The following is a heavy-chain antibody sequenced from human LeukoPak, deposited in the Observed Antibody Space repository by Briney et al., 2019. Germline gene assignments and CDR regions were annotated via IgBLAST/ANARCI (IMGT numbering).Heavy chain of an antibody. J-gene: IGHJ3*02. V-gene: IGHV3-23*01. CDR1: GFTFSSYA. D-gene: IGHD3-3*01. CDR2: ISGSGGST. CDR3: AKVDYDFWSGYYLKQNDAFDI. Sequence: GGSLRLSCAASGFTFSSYAMSWVRQAPGKGLEWVLAISGSGGSTYYADSVKGRFTISRDNSKNTLYLQMNSLRAEDTAVYYCAKVDYDFWSGYYLKQNDAFDIWGQGTMVTVSS.